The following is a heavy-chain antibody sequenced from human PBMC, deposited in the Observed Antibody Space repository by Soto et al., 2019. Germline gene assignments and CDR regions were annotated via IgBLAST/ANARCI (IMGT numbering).Heavy chain of an antibody. CDR1: GFTFSSYS. CDR2: ISSSSSTI. Sequence: EVQLVESGGGLVQPGGSLRLSCAASGFTFSSYSMNWVRQAPGKGLEWVSYISSSSSTIYYADSVKGRFTISRDNAKNSLYLQMNSLRAEDTAVYYCAISTVTSRGYYYYYGMDVWGQGTTVTVSS. CDR3: AISTVTSRGYYYYYGMDV. V-gene: IGHV3-48*01. J-gene: IGHJ6*02. D-gene: IGHD4-17*01.